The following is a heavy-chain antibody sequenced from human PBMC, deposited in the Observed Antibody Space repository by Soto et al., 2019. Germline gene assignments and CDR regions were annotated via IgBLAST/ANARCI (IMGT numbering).Heavy chain of an antibody. J-gene: IGHJ4*02. V-gene: IGHV3-23*01. D-gene: IGHD6-19*01. CDR2: ISGSGGST. CDR1: GFTVSSYA. Sequence: GGSLRLSCAASGFTVSSYAMSWVRQAPGKGLEWVSVISGSGGSTYYADSVKGRFTISRDNSKNTLYLQMNSLRAEDTAVYYCARRSSGWYFDSWGQGTLVTVSS. CDR3: ARRSSGWYFDS.